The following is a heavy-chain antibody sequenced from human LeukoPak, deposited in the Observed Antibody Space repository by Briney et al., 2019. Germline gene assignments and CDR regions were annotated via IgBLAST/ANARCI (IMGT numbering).Heavy chain of an antibody. CDR1: GGSISSYY. CDR3: ARDKRTGYSSGWYSDY. D-gene: IGHD6-19*01. Sequence: PSETLSLTCSVSGGSISSYYWSWIRQPPGKGLECIGHIHYSGSTNYNPSLKSRVTISVDTSKNQFSLKLSSVTAADTAVYYCARDKRTGYSSGWYSDYWGQGTLVTVSS. J-gene: IGHJ4*02. V-gene: IGHV4-59*12. CDR2: IHYSGST.